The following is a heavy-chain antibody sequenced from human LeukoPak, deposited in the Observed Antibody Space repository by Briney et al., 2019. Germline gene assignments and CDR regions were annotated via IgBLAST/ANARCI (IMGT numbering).Heavy chain of an antibody. V-gene: IGHV5-51*01. D-gene: IGHD2-2*02. Sequence: GESLQISCKGSGYSFTSYWIGWVRQMPGKGLEWMGIIYPGDSDTRYSPSFQGQVTISADKSISTAYLQWSSLKASDTAMYYCARLAVPAAIEDWFDPWGQGTLVTVSS. J-gene: IGHJ5*02. CDR2: IYPGDSDT. CDR3: ARLAVPAAIEDWFDP. CDR1: GYSFTSYW.